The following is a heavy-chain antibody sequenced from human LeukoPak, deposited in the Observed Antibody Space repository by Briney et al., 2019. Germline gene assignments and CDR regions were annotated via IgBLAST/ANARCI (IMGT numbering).Heavy chain of an antibody. CDR2: IRYDGSNK. CDR3: ARDEPDYYDSSGFDY. V-gene: IGHV3-30*02. J-gene: IGHJ4*02. D-gene: IGHD3-22*01. Sequence: GGSLRLSCAASGFTFSSYGMHWVRQAPGKGLEWVAFIRYDGSNKYYADSVKGRLTISRDNAKNSLYLQMNSLRAEDTAVYYCARDEPDYYDSSGFDYWGQGTLVTVSS. CDR1: GFTFSSYG.